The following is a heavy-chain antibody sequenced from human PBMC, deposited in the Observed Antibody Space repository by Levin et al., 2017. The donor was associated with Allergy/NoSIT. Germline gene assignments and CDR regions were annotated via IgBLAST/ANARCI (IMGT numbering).Heavy chain of an antibody. CDR3: ARYSGSYPFDY. J-gene: IGHJ4*02. Sequence: LRLSCAASGFTFSSYWMSWVRQAPGKGLEWFPPLPPSFLSPYSFSSFKGRFTISRDNVRNSLYLQMNSLRAEDTAVYYCARYSGSYPFDYWGQGTLVTVSS. D-gene: IGHD1-26*01. V-gene: IGHV3-7*01. CDR2: LPPSFLSP. CDR1: GFTFSSYW.